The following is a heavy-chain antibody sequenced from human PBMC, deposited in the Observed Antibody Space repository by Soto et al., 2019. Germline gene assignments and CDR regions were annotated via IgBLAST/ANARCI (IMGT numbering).Heavy chain of an antibody. V-gene: IGHV4-39*01. CDR1: GGSISSSSYY. CDR2: IYYSGST. Sequence: SETLSLTCTVSGGSISSSSYYWGWIRQPPGKGLEWIGSIYYSGSTYYNPSLKSRVTICVDTSKNQFSLKLSSVTPAVTSGYYCARVGLSIAARRGFDIWGQRTMVTVSS. CDR3: ARVGLSIAARRGFDI. D-gene: IGHD6-6*01. J-gene: IGHJ3*02.